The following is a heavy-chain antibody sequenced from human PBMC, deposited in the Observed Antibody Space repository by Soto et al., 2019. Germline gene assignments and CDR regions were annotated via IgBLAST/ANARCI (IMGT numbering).Heavy chain of an antibody. D-gene: IGHD3-22*01. Sequence: PGGSLRLSCAASGFTFSRYWMHWVRLVPGKGLVWLSRINSNGDNIRYADPVKGRFTISRDNAKNPLYLQMNSLRAQATPVYYCARVWANRGYYVAYDYWGQGTPVTLYS. CDR2: INSNGDNI. J-gene: IGHJ4*02. CDR1: GFTFSRYW. V-gene: IGHV3-74*01. CDR3: ARVWANRGYYVAYDY.